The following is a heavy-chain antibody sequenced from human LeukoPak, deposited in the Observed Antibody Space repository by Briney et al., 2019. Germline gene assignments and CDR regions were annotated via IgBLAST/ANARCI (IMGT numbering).Heavy chain of an antibody. D-gene: IGHD6-19*01. Sequence: QPGGSLRLSCAASGFSFSSYWMNWIRQAPGKGLVWVSRISSDGSSTNYADSVKGRFTISRDNSKNTLYLQMNSLRAEDTAVYYCARSGSGWPYYFDYWGQGTLVTVSS. CDR2: ISSDGSST. J-gene: IGHJ4*02. V-gene: IGHV3-74*01. CDR3: ARSGSGWPYYFDY. CDR1: GFSFSSYW.